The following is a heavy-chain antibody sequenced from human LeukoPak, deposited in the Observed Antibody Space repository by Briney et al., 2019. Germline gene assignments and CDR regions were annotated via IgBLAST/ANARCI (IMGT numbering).Heavy chain of an antibody. J-gene: IGHJ5*02. CDR3: ARGGIVVVVAAEFDP. CDR1: GFTFSSYA. Sequence: GGSLRLSCGASGFTFSSYAMHWVRQAPGKGLEWVAVISYDGSNKYYADSVKGRFTISRDNSKNTLYLQMNSLRAEDTAVYYCARGGIVVVVAAEFDPWGQGTLVTVSS. CDR2: ISYDGSNK. V-gene: IGHV3-30-3*01. D-gene: IGHD2-15*01.